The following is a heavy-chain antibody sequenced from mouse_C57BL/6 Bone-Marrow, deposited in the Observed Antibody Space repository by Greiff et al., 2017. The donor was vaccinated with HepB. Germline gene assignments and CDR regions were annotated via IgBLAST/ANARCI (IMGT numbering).Heavy chain of an antibody. CDR3: ASQPWFAY. V-gene: IGHV1-81*01. Sequence: VKLQESGAELARPGASVKLSCKASGYTFTSYGISWVKQRTGQGLEWIGEIYPRSGNTYYNEKFKGKATLTADKSSSTAYMELRSLTSEDSAVYFCASQPWFAYWGQGTLVTVSA. CDR1: GYTFTSYG. CDR2: IYPRSGNT. J-gene: IGHJ3*01.